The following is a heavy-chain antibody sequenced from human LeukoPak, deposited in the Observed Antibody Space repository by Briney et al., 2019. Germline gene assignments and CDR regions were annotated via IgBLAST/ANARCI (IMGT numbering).Heavy chain of an antibody. Sequence: PGGSLRLSCAASGFTFSSYAMSWVRLAPGKGLEWVSYISSSSSTIYYADSVKGRFTISRDDAKNSLYLQMNSLRDEDTAVYYCARDNRRYSSGWYPVWFDPWGQGTLVTVSS. CDR2: ISSSSSTI. V-gene: IGHV3-48*02. CDR3: ARDNRRYSSGWYPVWFDP. J-gene: IGHJ5*02. D-gene: IGHD6-19*01. CDR1: GFTFSSYA.